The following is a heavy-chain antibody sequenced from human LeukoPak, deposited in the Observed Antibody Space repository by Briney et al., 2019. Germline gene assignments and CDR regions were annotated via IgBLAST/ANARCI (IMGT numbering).Heavy chain of an antibody. J-gene: IGHJ4*02. V-gene: IGHV3-20*04. Sequence: GGSLRLSCAASGFSVSSNYMSWVRQAPGKGLEWVSGINWNGGSTGYADSVKGRFTISRDNAKNSLYLQMNSLRAEDTALYYCARDLGRRGYWGQGTLVTVSS. CDR1: GFSVSSNY. CDR2: INWNGGST. D-gene: IGHD3-10*01. CDR3: ARDLGRRGY.